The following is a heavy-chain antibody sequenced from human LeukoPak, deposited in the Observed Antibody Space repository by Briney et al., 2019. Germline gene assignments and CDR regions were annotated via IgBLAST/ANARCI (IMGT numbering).Heavy chain of an antibody. V-gene: IGHV3-23*01. CDR2: ISGSGGST. D-gene: IGHD3-22*01. CDR3: ARDGDSSGYYDLGY. Sequence: GGSLRLSCAASGFTFSSYAMSWVRQAPGKGLEWVSAISGSGGSTYYADSVKGRFTISRDNSKNTLYLQMNSLGAEDTAVYYCARDGDSSGYYDLGYWGQGTLVTVSS. J-gene: IGHJ4*02. CDR1: GFTFSSYA.